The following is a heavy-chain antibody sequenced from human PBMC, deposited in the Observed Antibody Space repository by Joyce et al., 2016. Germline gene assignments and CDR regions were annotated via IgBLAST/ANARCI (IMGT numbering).Heavy chain of an antibody. CDR2: IIPWYGTA. CDR1: GGTFSSDA. CDR3: AREGRSGPYYLDY. V-gene: IGHV1-69*01. Sequence: QVQMVQSGAEVKKPGASVKVSCRASGGTFSSDAISWVRQAPGQGLEWMGGIIPWYGTANYAQKFQGRVTITADESTNTAYMELSSLRSEDTAVFYCAREGRSGPYYLDYWGQGTLVTVSS. D-gene: IGHD6-19*01. J-gene: IGHJ4*02.